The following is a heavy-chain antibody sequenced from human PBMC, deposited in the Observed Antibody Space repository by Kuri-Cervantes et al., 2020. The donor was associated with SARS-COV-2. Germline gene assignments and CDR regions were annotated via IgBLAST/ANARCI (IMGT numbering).Heavy chain of an antibody. V-gene: IGHV3-21*01. CDR1: GFTFSSHS. J-gene: IGHJ4*02. D-gene: IGHD1-26*01. CDR2: ISSSSSYI. Sequence: GGSLRLSCAASGFTFSSHSMNWVRQAPGKGLEWVSSISSSSSYIYYADSVKGQFTISRDNAKNSLYLQMNSLRAEDTAVYYCARDRGATTQYYFDYWGQGTLVTVSS. CDR3: ARDRGATTQYYFDY.